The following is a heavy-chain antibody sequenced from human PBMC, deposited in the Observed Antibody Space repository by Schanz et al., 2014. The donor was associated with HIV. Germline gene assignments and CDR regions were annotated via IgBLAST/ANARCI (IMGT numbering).Heavy chain of an antibody. J-gene: IGHJ6*02. D-gene: IGHD2-15*01. CDR3: ARDDCSGGSCYSNYYYGMAV. Sequence: QVQLVESGGGVVQPGRSLRLSCAASGFTFSYYGMHWVRQAPGKGLEWVAVIWYDGSNKYYADSVKGRFTISRDNSKNTLYLQMNSLRAEDTAMYYCARDDCSGGSCYSNYYYGMAVWGQGTMVTVSS. CDR2: IWYDGSNK. CDR1: GFTFSYYG. V-gene: IGHV3-33*01.